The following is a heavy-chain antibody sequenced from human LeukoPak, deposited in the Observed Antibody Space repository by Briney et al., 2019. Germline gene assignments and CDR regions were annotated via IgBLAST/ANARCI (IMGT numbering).Heavy chain of an antibody. CDR2: IKQDGSEK. D-gene: IGHD3-10*01. V-gene: IGHV3-7*01. CDR3: ARGVRYYGSGSIIDY. J-gene: IGHJ4*02. CDR1: GFTFSSYG. Sequence: PGGSLRLSCAASGFTFSSYGMSWVRQAPGKGLEWVANIKQDGSEKYYVDSVKGRFTISRDNAKNSLYLQMNSLRAEDTAVYYCARGVRYYGSGSIIDYWGQGTLVTVSS.